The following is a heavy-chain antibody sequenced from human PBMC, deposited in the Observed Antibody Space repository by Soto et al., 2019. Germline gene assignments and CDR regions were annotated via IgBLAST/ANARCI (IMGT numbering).Heavy chain of an antibody. V-gene: IGHV1-3*01. D-gene: IGHD6-19*01. CDR2: INAGNGNT. CDR1: GYTFTSYA. J-gene: IGHJ4*02. CDR3: ARGRPARLVEL. Sequence: ASVQVSCKACGYTFTSYAMHWVRQAPEQRLEWMGWINAGNGNTKYSQKFKGRVTITRDTSASTAYMALSSLRSEDTAVSYCARGRPARLVELWGQGTVVTVAS.